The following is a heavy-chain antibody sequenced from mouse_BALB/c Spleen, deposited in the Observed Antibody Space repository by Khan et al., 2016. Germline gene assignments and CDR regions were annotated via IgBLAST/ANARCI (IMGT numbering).Heavy chain of an antibody. Sequence: QIQLVQSGAELVNPGASVNLSCKASGYTLTSYWMHWVKQRPGQGLEWIGEINPSNGRTNYNEKFKSKATLTVDKSSSTAYMQLSSPTSEDSAVYDCARLLINFDYWGQGTTLTVSS. J-gene: IGHJ2*01. D-gene: IGHD2-1*01. CDR2: INPSNGRT. CDR1: GYTLTSYW. V-gene: IGHV1S81*02. CDR3: ARLLINFDY.